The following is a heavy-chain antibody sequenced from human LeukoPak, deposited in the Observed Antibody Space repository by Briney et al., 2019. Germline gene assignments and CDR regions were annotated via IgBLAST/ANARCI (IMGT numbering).Heavy chain of an antibody. V-gene: IGHV1-69*05. D-gene: IGHD2-8*01. CDR3: AREGQYASGDY. CDR1: GGTFSSYA. CDR2: IIPILGTA. Sequence: ASVKVSCKASGGTFSSYAITWVRQAPGQGLEWMGGIIPILGTANYAQKLQGRVTMTTDTSTSTAYMELRSLRSDDTAVYYCAREGQYASGDYWGQGTLVTVSS. J-gene: IGHJ4*02.